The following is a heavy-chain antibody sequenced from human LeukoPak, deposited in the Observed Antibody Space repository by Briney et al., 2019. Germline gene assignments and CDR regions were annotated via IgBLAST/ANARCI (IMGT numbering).Heavy chain of an antibody. Sequence: TGGSLRLSCAASGFTFSDYYMSWIRQAPGKGLEWVSYISSSGSTIYYADSVKGRFTISRDNAKNSLYLQMNSLRAEDTAVYYCARRPGTVAGTNYFDYWGQGTLVTVSS. CDR3: ARRPGTVAGTNYFDY. D-gene: IGHD6-19*01. J-gene: IGHJ4*02. V-gene: IGHV3-11*01. CDR1: GFTFSDYY. CDR2: ISSSGSTI.